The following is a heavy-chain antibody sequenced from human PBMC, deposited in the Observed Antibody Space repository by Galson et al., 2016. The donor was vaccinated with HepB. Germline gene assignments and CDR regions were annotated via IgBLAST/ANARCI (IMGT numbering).Heavy chain of an antibody. CDR2: IYYSGTT. CDR1: GGSISSGGYY. V-gene: IGHV4-31*03. Sequence: TLSLTCNVSGGSISSGGYYWSWIRQHPGKGLEWIGYIYYSGTTYYNPSLKSRISISVDTSKNQFSLKLTSVTAADTAVYYCARDRDGMDVWGQGTTVTVSS. CDR3: ARDRDGMDV. J-gene: IGHJ6*02.